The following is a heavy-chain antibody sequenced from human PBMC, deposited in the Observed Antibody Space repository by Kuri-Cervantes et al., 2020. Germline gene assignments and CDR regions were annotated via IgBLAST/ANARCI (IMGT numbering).Heavy chain of an antibody. Sequence: ASVKVSCKASGYTFTSEGITWVRRAPGQGLEWMGWISPFHGATNYAQKFQDRVTITADKSTSTAYMELSSLRSEDTAVYYCARDVGGGITGTTAYYYYYYYLDVWGKGTTVTVSS. CDR1: GYTFTSEG. CDR2: ISPFHGAT. D-gene: IGHD1-14*01. V-gene: IGHV1-18*01. CDR3: ARDVGGGITGTTAYYYYYYYLDV. J-gene: IGHJ6*03.